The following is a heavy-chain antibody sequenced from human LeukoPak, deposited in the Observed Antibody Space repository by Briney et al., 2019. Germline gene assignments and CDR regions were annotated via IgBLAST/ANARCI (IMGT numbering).Heavy chain of an antibody. CDR2: ISSSSSYI. D-gene: IGHD2-15*01. CDR1: GFTFDDYS. CDR3: ARGDLGYCSGGSCYSPDY. J-gene: IGHJ4*02. V-gene: IGHV3-21*01. Sequence: GGSLRLSCAASGFTFDDYSMNWVRQAPGKGLEWVSSISSSSSYIYYADSVKGRFTISRDNAKNSLCLQMNSLRAEDTAVYYCARGDLGYCSGGSCYSPDYWGQGTLVTVSS.